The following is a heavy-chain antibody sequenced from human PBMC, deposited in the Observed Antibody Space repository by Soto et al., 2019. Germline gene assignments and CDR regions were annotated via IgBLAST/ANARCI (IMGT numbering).Heavy chain of an antibody. D-gene: IGHD6-13*01. J-gene: IGHJ4*02. Sequence: SDTLSLSCTVSGCSISRNSRTWIRQPRGKGLEWIGYVYNSGSTNYNPSLKSRVNISEDTSKSQFSLKVNSMTAADTAVYYCARYRREAVAGYTLDNWGQGILVTVSS. V-gene: IGHV4-59*07. CDR3: ARYRREAVAGYTLDN. CDR1: GCSISRNS. CDR2: VYNSGST.